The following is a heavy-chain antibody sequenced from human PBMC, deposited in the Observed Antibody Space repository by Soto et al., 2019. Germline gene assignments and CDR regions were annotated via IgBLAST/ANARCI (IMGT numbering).Heavy chain of an antibody. V-gene: IGHV4-39*01. Sequence: QLQLQESGPGLVKPSETLSLTCTVSGGSISSSSYYWGWIRQPPGKGLEWIGSIYYGGSTFYNPSLKTRVTLSVDTSTNQFALKLSSVTAADTAVDYCARPSGSWSRFYYGMDVWGQGTTVTVSS. CDR1: GGSISSSSYY. CDR3: ARPSGSWSRFYYGMDV. J-gene: IGHJ6*02. CDR2: IYYGGST. D-gene: IGHD1-26*01.